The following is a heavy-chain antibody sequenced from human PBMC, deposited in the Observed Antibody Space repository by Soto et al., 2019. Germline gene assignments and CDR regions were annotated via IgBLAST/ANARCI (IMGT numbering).Heavy chain of an antibody. D-gene: IGHD6-6*01. V-gene: IGHV2-5*01. CDR2: IYWNDDK. CDR3: ARGLATLPVFAFDV. CDR1: GISLSTSGVG. Sequence: GSGPTLVNPTQTLTLTCSLSGISLSTSGVGLGWIRQTPGKALGWLALIYWNDDKHYSPSLKSRLTITKDTSKNQAVLTMTNMDPVDTATYYCARGLATLPVFAFDVWGQGTVVTVSS. J-gene: IGHJ3*01.